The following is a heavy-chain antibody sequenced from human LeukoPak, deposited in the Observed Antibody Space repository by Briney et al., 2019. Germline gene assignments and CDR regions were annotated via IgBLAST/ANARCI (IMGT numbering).Heavy chain of an antibody. J-gene: IGHJ4*02. CDR3: ARAYCGGDCYSHYFDY. D-gene: IGHD2-21*02. CDR2: IWYDGSNK. V-gene: IGHV3-33*01. CDR1: GFTFSSYG. Sequence: GGSLRLSCAASGFTFSSYGMHWVRQAPGKGLEWVAVIWYDGSNKYYADSVKGRFTISRDNSKNTLYLQMNSLRAEDTAVYYCARAYCGGDCYSHYFDYWGQGTLVTVSS.